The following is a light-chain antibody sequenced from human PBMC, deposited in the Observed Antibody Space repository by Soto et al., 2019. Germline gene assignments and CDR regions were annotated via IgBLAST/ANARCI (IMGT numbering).Light chain of an antibody. CDR3: QQRSNWPPLT. J-gene: IGKJ4*01. CDR1: QSVSSY. Sequence: EIVLTQSPATLSLSPGERATLSCSASQSVSSYLAWYQKKPGQAPRLLIYDASNRAPGIPPRFSGSGSGTDFTLTISRLEPEDFAVYYCQQRSNWPPLTFGGGTKVEIK. V-gene: IGKV3-11*01. CDR2: DAS.